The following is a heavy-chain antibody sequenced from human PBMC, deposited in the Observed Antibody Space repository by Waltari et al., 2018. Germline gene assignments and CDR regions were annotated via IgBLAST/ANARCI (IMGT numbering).Heavy chain of an antibody. V-gene: IGHV1-69*08. CDR2: IIPSFGTE. CDR3: ARGGLGFGELHYYMDV. CDR1: GGTFSSYA. Sequence: QVQLVQSGAEVKKPGSSVKVSCKASGGTFSSYAISWVRQAPGQGLEWMGRIIPSFGTENYAQKFQGRVTITADKSTSTAYMELSSLRSEDTAVYYCARGGLGFGELHYYMDVWGKGTTVTISS. J-gene: IGHJ6*03. D-gene: IGHD3-10*01.